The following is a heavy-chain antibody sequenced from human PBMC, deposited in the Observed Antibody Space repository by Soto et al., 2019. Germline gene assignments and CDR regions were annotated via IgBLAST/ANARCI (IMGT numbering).Heavy chain of an antibody. CDR1: GFTFDDYA. J-gene: IGHJ4*02. CDR3: AKTPYSSSGGYFDH. Sequence: PGGSLRLSCAASGFTFDDYAMHWVRQAPGKGLEWVSGISWNSGSIGYAASVKGRFTISRDNAKNSLYLQMNSLRAENTALYYCAKTPYSSSGGYFDHWGQGTLVTVSS. D-gene: IGHD6-13*01. V-gene: IGHV3-9*01. CDR2: ISWNSGSI.